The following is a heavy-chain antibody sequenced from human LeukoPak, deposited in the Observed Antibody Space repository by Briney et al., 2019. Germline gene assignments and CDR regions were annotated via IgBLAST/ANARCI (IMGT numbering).Heavy chain of an antibody. V-gene: IGHV4-30-2*01. CDR3: ARVVQQPPLYYYGMDV. Sequence: PSQTLSLTCTVSGGSISSGGYYWSWIRQPPGKGLEWIGYIYHSGSTYYNPSLKSRATISVDTSKNQFSLKLSSVTAADTAVYYCARVVQQPPLYYYGMDVWGQGTTVTVSS. CDR1: GGSISSGGYY. J-gene: IGHJ6*02. D-gene: IGHD6-13*01. CDR2: IYHSGST.